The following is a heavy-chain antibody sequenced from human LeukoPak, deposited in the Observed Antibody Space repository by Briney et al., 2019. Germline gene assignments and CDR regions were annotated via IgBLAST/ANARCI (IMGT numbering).Heavy chain of an antibody. V-gene: IGHV3-23*01. CDR2: ITTSDGNT. D-gene: IGHD7-27*01. CDR3: AKDGGLWVSAHWGDS. CDR1: GFTFSSYT. J-gene: IGHJ4*02. Sequence: GGSLRLSCAASGFTFSSYTMSWVRQAPGKGLEWVPTITTSDGNTYYADSVKGRFTVSRDNSKNTLFLQMNSLRAEDTAVYYCAKDGGLWVSAHWGDSWGRGTLVTVSS.